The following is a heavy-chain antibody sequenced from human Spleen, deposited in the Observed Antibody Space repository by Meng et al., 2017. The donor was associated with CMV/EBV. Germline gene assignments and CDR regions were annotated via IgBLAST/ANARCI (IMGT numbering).Heavy chain of an antibody. J-gene: IGHJ4*02. CDR3: AKHSETGTHGYLDY. D-gene: IGHD1-1*01. CDR1: GFTFDDYA. V-gene: IGHV3-9*03. Sequence: GGSLRLSCAASGFTFDDYAMHWVRQAPGKGLEWVSGISWNSGSIGYADSVKGRFTISRDNAKNSLYLQMNSLRAEDMALYYCAKHSETGTHGYLDYWGQGTLVTVSS. CDR2: ISWNSGSI.